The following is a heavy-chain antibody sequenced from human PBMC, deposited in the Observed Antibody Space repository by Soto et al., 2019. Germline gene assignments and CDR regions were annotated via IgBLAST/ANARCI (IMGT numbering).Heavy chain of an antibody. V-gene: IGHV4-59*08. CDR2: IYYSGST. J-gene: IGHJ4*02. CDR3: ARLWGYYNDY. D-gene: IGHD3-22*01. Sequence: SETRARTCTVSGSSISHYYCNWIRQPPGKGLEWFGYIYYSGSTNYNPSLKSRVTISVDTSKNQFSLKLSSVTAADTAVYYCARLWGYYNDYWGQGTLVTVSS. CDR1: GSSISHYY.